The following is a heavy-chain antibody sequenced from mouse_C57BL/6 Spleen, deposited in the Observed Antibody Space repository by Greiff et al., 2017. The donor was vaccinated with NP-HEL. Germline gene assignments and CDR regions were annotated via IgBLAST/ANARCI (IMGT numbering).Heavy chain of an antibody. CDR3: VSGYSNWDY. CDR2: IRSKSNNYAT. Sequence: EVKLVESGGGLVQPKGSLKLSCAASGFSFNTYAMNWVRQAPGKGLEWVARIRSKSNNYATYYADSVKDRFTISRDDSESMLYLQMNNLKTEDTAMYYCVSGYSNWDYWGQGTTLTVSS. J-gene: IGHJ2*01. V-gene: IGHV10-1*01. CDR1: GFSFNTYA. D-gene: IGHD2-5*01.